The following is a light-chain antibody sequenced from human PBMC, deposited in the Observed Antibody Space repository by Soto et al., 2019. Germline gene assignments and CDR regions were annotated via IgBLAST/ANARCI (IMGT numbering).Light chain of an antibody. V-gene: IGKV3-15*01. J-gene: IGKJ2*01. CDR1: QSVRSN. CDR3: QQYNNWPYT. CDR2: GAS. Sequence: EIVMTQSPATLSVSPGERATLSCRASQSVRSNLAWHQQKPGQAPRLLIYGASTTASGIPARFSGSGSGTEFTLTISSLHSEDFAVYYCQQYNNWPYTFGQGTKLEIK.